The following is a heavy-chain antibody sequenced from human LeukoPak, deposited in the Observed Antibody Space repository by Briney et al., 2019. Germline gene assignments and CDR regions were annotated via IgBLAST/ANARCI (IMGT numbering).Heavy chain of an antibody. Sequence: PSETLSLTCTVSGGSFTGYYWTGIRQPPGEGLEWIGYVYNSEYTKYNPSLKSRVTISLDTSKSQFSLNLSSVTAADTAAYYCARTHGSSGYYVFDYWGQGTLVTVSS. CDR2: VYNSEYT. CDR3: ARTHGSSGYYVFDY. J-gene: IGHJ4*02. D-gene: IGHD2-15*01. CDR1: GGSFTGYY. V-gene: IGHV4-59*01.